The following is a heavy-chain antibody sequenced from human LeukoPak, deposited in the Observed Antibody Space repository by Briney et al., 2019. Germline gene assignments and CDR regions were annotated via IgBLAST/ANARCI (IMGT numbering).Heavy chain of an antibody. CDR3: AKDWTGTKPFDL. CDR1: GFTFSSYA. CDR2: ISGSGGKT. Sequence: GGSLRLSCAASGFTFSSYAMSWVRQAPGKGLEWGSSISGSGGKTYYADSVKGRFTISRDNFKNTLYLQMNSLRAEDTAVYYCAKDWTGTKPFDLWGRGTLVTVSS. V-gene: IGHV3-23*01. J-gene: IGHJ2*01. D-gene: IGHD3/OR15-3a*01.